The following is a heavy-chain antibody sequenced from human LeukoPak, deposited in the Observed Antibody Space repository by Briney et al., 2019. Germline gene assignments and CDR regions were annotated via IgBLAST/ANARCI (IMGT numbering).Heavy chain of an antibody. CDR1: GYSISSGYY. V-gene: IGHV4-38-2*01. D-gene: IGHD6-6*01. J-gene: IGHJ4*02. CDR2: IYHSGST. Sequence: KPSETLSLTSAVSGYSISSGYYWGWIRQPPGKGLEWIGSIYHSGSTYYNPSLKSRVTISVDTSKNQFSLKLSSVTAADTAVYYCARRPYSSSSYDFDYWGQGTLVTVSS. CDR3: ARRPYSSSSYDFDY.